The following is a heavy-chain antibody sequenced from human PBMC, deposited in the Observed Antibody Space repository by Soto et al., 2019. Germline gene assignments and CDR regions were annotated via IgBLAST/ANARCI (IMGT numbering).Heavy chain of an antibody. Sequence: QVQLVQSGAEVKKPGSSVKVSCKTSGASLNKNGIGWVRQAPGNGLEWLGGVSHPFRTSNYPRKFKGRIPITADASTGTVNMELSSLTSEDTAQYYCARVLYYGSGSYSPYGMDVWGQGTTVTVSS. CDR2: VSHPFRTS. V-gene: IGHV1-69*01. J-gene: IGHJ6*02. CDR3: ARVLYYGSGSYSPYGMDV. CDR1: GASLNKNG. D-gene: IGHD3-10*01.